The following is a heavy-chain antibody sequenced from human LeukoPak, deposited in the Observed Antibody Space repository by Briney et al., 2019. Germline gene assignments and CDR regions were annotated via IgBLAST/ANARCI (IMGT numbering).Heavy chain of an antibody. Sequence: GASVKVSCKVSGYTLTELSMHWVRQAPGKGLEWVGGFDPEDGETIYAQKFQGRVTMTEDTSTDTAYMELSSLRSEDTAVYYCATFYSYSSGWYTGGYFDYWGQGTLVTVSS. CDR1: GYTLTELS. J-gene: IGHJ4*02. CDR3: ATFYSYSSGWYTGGYFDY. V-gene: IGHV1-24*01. CDR2: FDPEDGET. D-gene: IGHD6-19*01.